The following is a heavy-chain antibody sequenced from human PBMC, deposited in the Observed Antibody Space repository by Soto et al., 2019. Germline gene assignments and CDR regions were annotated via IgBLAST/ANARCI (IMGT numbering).Heavy chain of an antibody. D-gene: IGHD6-19*01. Sequence: QVQMQESGPGLVKPSETLSLTCTVSGASISSGNHYWSWVRQPPGKGLEWIGYIYHSGITNYNPSLKSRVXXSAGTSRNQFSLTVNSVTAADPAVYYCARGWDANSWGQGTLVTVSS. CDR3: ARGWDANS. V-gene: IGHV4-61*01. CDR1: GASISSGNHY. J-gene: IGHJ4*02. CDR2: IYHSGIT.